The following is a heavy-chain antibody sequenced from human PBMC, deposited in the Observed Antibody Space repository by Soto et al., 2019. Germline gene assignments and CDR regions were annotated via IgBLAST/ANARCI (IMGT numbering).Heavy chain of an antibody. Sequence: GGSLRLSCAASGFTFSSYWMSWVRQAPGKGLEWVANIKQDGSEKYYVDSVKGRFTISRDNAKNSLYLQMNSLRAEDTAVYYCARSLLEWVKPLLSAEGGYYYYYMDVWGKGTTVTVSS. J-gene: IGHJ6*03. CDR3: ARSLLEWVKPLLSAEGGYYYYYMDV. CDR1: GFTFSSYW. CDR2: IKQDGSEK. V-gene: IGHV3-7*01. D-gene: IGHD2-2*01.